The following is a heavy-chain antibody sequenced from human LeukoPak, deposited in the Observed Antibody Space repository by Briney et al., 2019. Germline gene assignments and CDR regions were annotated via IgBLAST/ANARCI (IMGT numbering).Heavy chain of an antibody. CDR1: EFTFSSYW. J-gene: IGHJ6*02. Sequence: GGPRKLSCAASEFTFSSYWMSGFRQAPGKGLDGLANKKQDGSEKYYVDSVKGRFTISRDNAKNSLYLQMNSLRAEDTAVYYCARDWYVAAAGKVSGMDVWGQGTTVTVSS. CDR2: KKQDGSEK. D-gene: IGHD6-13*01. V-gene: IGHV3-7*03. CDR3: ARDWYVAAAGKVSGMDV.